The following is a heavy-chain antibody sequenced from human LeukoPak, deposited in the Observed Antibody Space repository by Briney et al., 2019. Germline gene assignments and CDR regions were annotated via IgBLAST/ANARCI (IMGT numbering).Heavy chain of an antibody. Sequence: PGGSLRLSCAASGFTFSISAMSWVRQAPGKGLEWVSGISDSGGSTFYADSVKGRFTISRDNSKNTLYLEVISLTAEDTAVYYCAKDDAWLRFGEWSQGTLVTVSS. J-gene: IGHJ4*02. CDR2: ISDSGGST. V-gene: IGHV3-23*01. D-gene: IGHD3-10*01. CDR3: AKDDAWLRFGE. CDR1: GFTFSISA.